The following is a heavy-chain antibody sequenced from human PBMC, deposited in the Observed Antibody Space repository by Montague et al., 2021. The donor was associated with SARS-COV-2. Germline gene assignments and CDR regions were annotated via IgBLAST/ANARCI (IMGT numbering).Heavy chain of an antibody. J-gene: IGHJ5*02. Sequence: SETLSLTCAVSGGSISSSNWWSWVRQPPGKRLEWIGELYHSRSTTYNTSLNSRVTISVDKSKNQFSLQLSTVTAAAAAADYCATSSYDFWSGYTQGDNWFDPWGQGTLVTVSS. CDR1: GGSISSSNW. V-gene: IGHV4-4*02. CDR2: LYHSRST. CDR3: ATSSYDFWSGYTQGDNWFDP. D-gene: IGHD3-3*01.